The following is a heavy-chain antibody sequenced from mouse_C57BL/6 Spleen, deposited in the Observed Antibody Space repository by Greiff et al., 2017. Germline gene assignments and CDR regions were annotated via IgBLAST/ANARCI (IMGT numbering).Heavy chain of an antibody. Sequence: EVQVVESGGGLVKPGGSLKLSCAASGFTFSDYGMHWVRQAPEKGLEWVAYISSGSSTIYYADTVKGRFIISRDNAKNTLFLQMTSLRSEDTAMYYCARPGDYDGVFAYWGQGTLVTVSA. V-gene: IGHV5-17*01. CDR3: ARPGDYDGVFAY. CDR1: GFTFSDYG. CDR2: ISSGSSTI. D-gene: IGHD2-4*01. J-gene: IGHJ3*01.